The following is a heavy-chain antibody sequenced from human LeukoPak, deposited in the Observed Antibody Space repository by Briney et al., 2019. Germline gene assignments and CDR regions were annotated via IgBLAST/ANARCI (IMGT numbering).Heavy chain of an antibody. CDR2: INSNGDT. CDR3: ARDRGLDGSDQLDS. D-gene: IGHD3-10*01. V-gene: IGHV4-4*07. Sequence: SETLSLTCTVSGGSISSYHWIWIRQPAGKGLEWIGRINSNGDTVYNPSLKSRATMSLDMTNNQFSLKLSSVTAADTAVYYCARDRGLDGSDQLDSWGPGNLVTVSS. CDR1: GGSISSYH. J-gene: IGHJ5*01.